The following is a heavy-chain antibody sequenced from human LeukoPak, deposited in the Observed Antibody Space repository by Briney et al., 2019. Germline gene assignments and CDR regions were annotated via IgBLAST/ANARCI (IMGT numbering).Heavy chain of an antibody. CDR2: IYSGGST. J-gene: IGHJ4*02. V-gene: IGHV3-53*01. Sequence: GGSLRLSCAASGFTLSNAWMSWVRQAPGKGLEWVSVIYSGGSTYYADSVRGRFTISRDNSKNTLYLQMNSLRAEDTAVYYCATRRGGGPYYFDYWGQGTLVTVSS. CDR3: ATRRGGGPYYFDY. D-gene: IGHD2-15*01. CDR1: GFTLSNAW.